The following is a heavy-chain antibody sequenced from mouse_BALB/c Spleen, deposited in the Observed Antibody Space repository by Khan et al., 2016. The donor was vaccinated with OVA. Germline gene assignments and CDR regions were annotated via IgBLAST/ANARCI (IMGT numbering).Heavy chain of an antibody. D-gene: IGHD2-14*01. J-gene: IGHJ4*01. CDR2: IWGGGGT. Sequence: QVQLKESGPGLVAPSQSLSITCTVSGFSLSRYNIHWVRQSPGKGLEWLGMIWGGGGTDYNSTLKSRLSISKDNSKNQVFLKMNSLQTDDTAMYFCARAYYRYDGYYAMDYWGQGTSVTVSS. CDR3: ARAYYRYDGYYAMDY. CDR1: GFSLSRYN. V-gene: IGHV2-6-4*01.